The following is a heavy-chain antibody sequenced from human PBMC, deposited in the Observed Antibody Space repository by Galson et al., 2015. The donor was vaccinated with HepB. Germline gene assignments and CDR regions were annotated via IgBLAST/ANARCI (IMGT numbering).Heavy chain of an antibody. CDR2: ISGSGGST. CDR1: GFTFSSYA. Sequence: SLRLSCAASGFTFSSYAMSWVRQAPGKGLEWVSAISGSGGSTYYADSVKGRFTISRDNSKNTLYLQMNSLRAEDTAVYYCAKHKLGSVMITFGGVIVTPFDYWGQGTLVTVSS. V-gene: IGHV3-23*01. J-gene: IGHJ4*02. CDR3: AKHKLGSVMITFGGVIVTPFDY. D-gene: IGHD3-16*02.